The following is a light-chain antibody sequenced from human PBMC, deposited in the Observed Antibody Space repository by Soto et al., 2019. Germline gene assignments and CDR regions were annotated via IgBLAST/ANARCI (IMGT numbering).Light chain of an antibody. CDR3: QQYNAWKLIS. Sequence: EIVMTQSPATLSVSPGERATLSCRASQSISTKVGWYQQRPGQALRLLIYAASTRATGIPARFSGSGSGTEFTLTISSLDSEDSAVYYCQQYNAWKLISFGQGTRLEIK. V-gene: IGKV3-15*01. CDR1: QSISTK. J-gene: IGKJ5*01. CDR2: AAS.